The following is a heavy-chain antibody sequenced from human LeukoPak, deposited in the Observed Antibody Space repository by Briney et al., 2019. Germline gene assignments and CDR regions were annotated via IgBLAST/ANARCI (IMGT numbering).Heavy chain of an antibody. Sequence: GGTLRLSCAASGFTFSSYAMSWVRQAPGKGLEWVSSITGSGGSTYYADSVKGRFTISRDNSKSTLYLQMNSLRAEDTAVYYCAKKVGPDCGRSRCDYWGQGTLVTVSS. D-gene: IGHD1-26*01. CDR2: ITGSGGST. V-gene: IGHV3-23*01. CDR3: AKKVGPDCGRSRCDY. CDR1: GFTFSSYA. J-gene: IGHJ4*02.